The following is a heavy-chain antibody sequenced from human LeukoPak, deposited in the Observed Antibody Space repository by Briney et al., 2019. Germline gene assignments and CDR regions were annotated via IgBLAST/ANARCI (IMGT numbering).Heavy chain of an antibody. V-gene: IGHV3-53*01. CDR3: TRGPEWSGSVGDVSDI. CDR2: IYTSGST. Sequence: GGSLRLSCAASGFTVSSNYMSWVRQAPGKGLDWVSVIYTSGSTYYADSVKGRFTISRDNSKNTLYLQMNNLRADDTAVYYCTRGPEWSGSVGDVSDIWGQGTMVTVSS. CDR1: GFTVSSNY. D-gene: IGHD3-3*01. J-gene: IGHJ3*02.